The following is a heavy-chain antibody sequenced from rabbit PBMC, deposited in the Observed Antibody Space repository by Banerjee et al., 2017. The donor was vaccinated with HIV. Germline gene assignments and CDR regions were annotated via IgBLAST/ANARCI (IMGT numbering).Heavy chain of an antibody. CDR1: GFSFSSSYY. V-gene: IGHV1S45*01. D-gene: IGHD2-1*01. Sequence: QEQLEESGGGLVKPEGSLTLTCTASGFSFSSSYYMCWVRQAPGKGPEWIGYIDPVFGSTYYASWVKGRFTISKDNAQNTVFLQMTSLTAADTAPYFCVRDYPQNGDQSRLDLWGQGTLVTVS. CDR3: VRDYPQNGDQSRLDL. CDR2: IDPVFGST. J-gene: IGHJ3*01.